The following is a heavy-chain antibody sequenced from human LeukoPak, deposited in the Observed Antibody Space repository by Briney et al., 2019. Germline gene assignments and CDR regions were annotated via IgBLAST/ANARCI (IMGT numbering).Heavy chain of an antibody. J-gene: IGHJ4*02. CDR2: ISGSGGST. CDR1: GFTFSSYA. D-gene: IGHD5-18*01. CDR3: AKDSVDTAMARGGYFDY. Sequence: PGGSLRLSCAASGFTFSSYAMSWVRQAPGKGLEWASAISGSGGSTYYADSVKGRFTISRDNSKNTLYLQMNSLRAEDTAVYYCAKDSVDTAMARGGYFDYWGQGTLVTVSS. V-gene: IGHV3-23*01.